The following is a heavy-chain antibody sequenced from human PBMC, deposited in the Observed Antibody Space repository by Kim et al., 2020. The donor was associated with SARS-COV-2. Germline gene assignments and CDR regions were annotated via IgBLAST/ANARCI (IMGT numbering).Heavy chain of an antibody. Sequence: GGSLRLSCAASGFTFSSYWMSWVRQAPGKGLEWVANIKQDGSEKYYVDSVKGRFTISRDNAKNSLYLQMNSLRAEDTAVYYCARDRGGQRTFLWDPDYYYMDVWGKGTTVTVSS. V-gene: IGHV3-7*01. CDR3: ARDRGGQRTFLWDPDYYYMDV. J-gene: IGHJ6*03. D-gene: IGHD3-10*01. CDR2: IKQDGSEK. CDR1: GFTFSSYW.